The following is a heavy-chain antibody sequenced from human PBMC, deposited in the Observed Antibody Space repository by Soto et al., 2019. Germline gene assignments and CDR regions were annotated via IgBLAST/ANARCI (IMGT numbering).Heavy chain of an antibody. V-gene: IGHV3-30*04. D-gene: IGHD3-9*01. Sequence: GRSLRLSCAASGFTFSSYAMHWVRQAPGKGLEWVAVISYDGSNKYYADSVKGRFTISRDNSKNTLYLQMNSLRAEDTAVYYCASSPDSDWYYFDYWGQGTLVTVSS. J-gene: IGHJ4*02. CDR3: ASSPDSDWYYFDY. CDR1: GFTFSSYA. CDR2: ISYDGSNK.